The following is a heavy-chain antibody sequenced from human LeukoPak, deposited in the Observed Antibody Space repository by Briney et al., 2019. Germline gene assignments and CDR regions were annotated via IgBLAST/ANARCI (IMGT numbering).Heavy chain of an antibody. CDR1: GGTFSSYA. V-gene: IGHV1-69*13. Sequence: ASVKVSCKASGGTFSSYAISWVRQAPGQGLEWMGGIIPIFGTANYAQKFQGRVTITADESTGTAYMELSSLRSEDTAVYYCATDSHSSGWYYHYYGMDVWGQGTTVTVSS. D-gene: IGHD6-19*01. J-gene: IGHJ6*02. CDR2: IIPIFGTA. CDR3: ATDSHSSGWYYHYYGMDV.